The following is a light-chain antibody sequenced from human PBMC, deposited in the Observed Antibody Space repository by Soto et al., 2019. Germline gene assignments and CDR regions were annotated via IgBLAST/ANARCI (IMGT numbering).Light chain of an antibody. CDR1: QSVSSSY. CDR3: QQYNEWPPFT. J-gene: IGKJ5*01. V-gene: IGKV3-15*01. Sequence: ELVLKQSPYTLSLSPGDRSNLSLRASQSVSSSYLAWYQQKPGQAPRLVIYAASTRATGIPDRFSGSVSGTEFTLTISSLQSEDFAVYYCQQYNEWPPFTFGQGTRLEIK. CDR2: AAS.